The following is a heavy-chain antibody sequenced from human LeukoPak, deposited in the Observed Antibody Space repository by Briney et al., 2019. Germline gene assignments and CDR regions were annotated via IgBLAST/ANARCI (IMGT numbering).Heavy chain of an antibody. Sequence: SETLSLTCTVSGGSISTYYWSWIRQPPGKGLEWIGYIYYSGSTNYSPSLRSRVTISVDTSRSQFSLRLSSVTAADTAMYYCARSGTKTNGFDYWGQGTLVTVSS. CDR3: ARSGTKTNGFDY. V-gene: IGHV4-59*01. J-gene: IGHJ4*02. CDR2: IYYSGST. D-gene: IGHD2-8*01. CDR1: GGSISTYY.